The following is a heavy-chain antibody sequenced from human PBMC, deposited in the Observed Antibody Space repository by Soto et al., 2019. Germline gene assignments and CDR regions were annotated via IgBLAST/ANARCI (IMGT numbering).Heavy chain of an antibody. J-gene: IGHJ4*02. Sequence: EVQLVESGGGLVQPGQSLRLSCAASGFTFSKYGMHWVRQPPGKGLEFVSAITSGGDITYYANSVKDRFTISRDNSKNTLDLQMGSLRAEDMAVYYCARVSNYYDSRGYYYDYWGQGTLVTVSS. CDR3: ARVSNYYDSRGYYYDY. V-gene: IGHV3-64*01. D-gene: IGHD3-22*01. CDR1: GFTFSKYG. CDR2: ITSGGDIT.